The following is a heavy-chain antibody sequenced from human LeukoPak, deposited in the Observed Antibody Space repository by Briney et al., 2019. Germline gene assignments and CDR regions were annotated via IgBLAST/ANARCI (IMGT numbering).Heavy chain of an antibody. CDR1: GFTFSSYG. Sequence: GRSLRLSCAASGFTFSSYGMHWVRQAPGKGLEWVAVISYDGSNKYYADSVKGRFTISRDNAKNSLYLQMNSLRAEDTAVYYCARESGQLEEYYYYGMDVWGQGTTVTVSS. D-gene: IGHD6-13*01. CDR3: ARESGQLEEYYYYGMDV. J-gene: IGHJ6*02. V-gene: IGHV3-30*03. CDR2: ISYDGSNK.